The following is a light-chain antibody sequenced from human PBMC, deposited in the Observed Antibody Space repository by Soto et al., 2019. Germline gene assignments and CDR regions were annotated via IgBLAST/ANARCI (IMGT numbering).Light chain of an antibody. CDR2: GNS. CDR3: QSYDSSLSGVV. Sequence: QSALTQPASVSGSPGQSITISCSGTSSNIGGYNVVSWYQQHPGKAPKLLIYGNSNRPSGVPDRFSGSKSGTSASLAITGLQAEDEADYYCQSYDSSLSGVVFGGGTKLTVL. V-gene: IGLV1-40*01. J-gene: IGLJ2*01. CDR1: SSNIGGYNV.